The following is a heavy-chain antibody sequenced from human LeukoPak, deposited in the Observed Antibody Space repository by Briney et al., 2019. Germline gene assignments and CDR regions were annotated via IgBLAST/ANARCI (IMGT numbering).Heavy chain of an antibody. Sequence: PSETLSLTCTVSGGSISGYYWSWIRQPAGKGLEWIGRIYTSGSTNYNPSLKSRVTMSVDTSKNQFSLKLSSVTAADTAVYYCAREGYSSGWPDAFDIWGQGTMVTVSS. J-gene: IGHJ3*02. V-gene: IGHV4-4*07. CDR3: AREGYSSGWPDAFDI. CDR2: IYTSGST. CDR1: GGSISGYY. D-gene: IGHD6-19*01.